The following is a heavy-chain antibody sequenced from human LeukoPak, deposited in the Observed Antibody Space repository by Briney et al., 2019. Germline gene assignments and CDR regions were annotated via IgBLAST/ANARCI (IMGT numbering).Heavy chain of an antibody. V-gene: IGHV3-21*01. D-gene: IGHD6-13*01. CDR1: GFTFSSYS. CDR3: ARDYSSSWYSPLSDY. Sequence: GGSLRLSCAASGFTFSSYSMNWVRQAPGKGLEWVSSISSSSSYIYYADSVKGRFTISRDNAKNSLYLQMNSLRAEDTGVYYCARDYSSSWYSPLSDYWGQGTLVTVSS. CDR2: ISSSSSYI. J-gene: IGHJ4*02.